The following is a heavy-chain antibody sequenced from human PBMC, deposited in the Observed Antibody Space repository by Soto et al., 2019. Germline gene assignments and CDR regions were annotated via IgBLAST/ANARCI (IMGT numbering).Heavy chain of an antibody. D-gene: IGHD3-16*01. CDR2: IDWDDDK. Sequence: SGPTLVKPTQTLTLTCTFSGFSLSTSGMCVSWIRQPPGKALEWLALIDWDDDKYYSTSLKTRLTISKDTSKNQVVLTMTNMDPVDTATYYCARIFNGGYYYYGMDVWGQGTTVTVSS. CDR1: GFSLSTSGMC. V-gene: IGHV2-70*01. CDR3: ARIFNGGYYYYGMDV. J-gene: IGHJ6*02.